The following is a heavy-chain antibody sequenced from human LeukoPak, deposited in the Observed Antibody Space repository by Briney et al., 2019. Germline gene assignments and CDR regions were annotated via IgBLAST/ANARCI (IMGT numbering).Heavy chain of an antibody. CDR1: GFTFSSHW. V-gene: IGHV3-7*04. Sequence: GGSLRLSCAASGFTFSSHWMSWVRQAAGKGLEWVAKINPDGSEKYFVDSVKGRFTISRDYAKNSLYLQMNSLRAEDTAVYYCVRDVWYSYDYWGQGTLVTVSS. CDR2: INPDGSEK. CDR3: VRDVWYSYDY. D-gene: IGHD3-10*01. J-gene: IGHJ4*02.